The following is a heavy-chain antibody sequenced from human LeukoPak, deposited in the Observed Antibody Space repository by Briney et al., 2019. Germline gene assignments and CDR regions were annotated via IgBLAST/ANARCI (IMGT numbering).Heavy chain of an antibody. V-gene: IGHV4-34*01. J-gene: IGHJ4*02. CDR1: GGSFSGYY. D-gene: IGHD1-14*01. Sequence: PSETLSLTCAVYGGSFSGYYWSWIRQPPGKGLEWIGEINHSGSTNYNPSLKSRVTISVDTSKNQFSLKLSSVTAADTAVYYCARGGLNFGGNWGQGVLVTVSS. CDR2: INHSGST. CDR3: ARGGLNFGGN.